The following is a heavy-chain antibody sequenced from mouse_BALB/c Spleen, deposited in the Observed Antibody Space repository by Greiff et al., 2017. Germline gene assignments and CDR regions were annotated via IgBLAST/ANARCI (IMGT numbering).Heavy chain of an antibody. CDR3: ARRDYYGSSYPAWFAY. Sequence: QVTLKESGPGILQPSQTLSLTCSFSGFSLSTSGMGVSWIRQPSGKGLEWLAHIYWDDDKRYNPSLKSRLTISKDTSRNQVFLKITSVDTADTATYYCARRDYYGSSYPAWFAYWGQGTLVTVSA. CDR2: IYWDDDK. V-gene: IGHV8-12*01. D-gene: IGHD1-1*01. J-gene: IGHJ3*01. CDR1: GFSLSTSGMG.